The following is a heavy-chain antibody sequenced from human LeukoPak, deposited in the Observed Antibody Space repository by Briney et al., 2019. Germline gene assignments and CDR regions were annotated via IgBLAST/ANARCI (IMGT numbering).Heavy chain of an antibody. D-gene: IGHD1-26*01. V-gene: IGHV1-18*01. CDR1: GYTFTSYG. CDR3: ARVRVGATYYYYYYMDV. J-gene: IGHJ6*03. CDR2: ISAYNGNT. Sequence: ASVKVSCKASGYTFTSYGISWVRQAPGQGLEWMGWISAYNGNTNYAQKLQGRVTMTTDTSTSTAYMELRSLGSDDTAVYYCARVRVGATYYYYYYMDVWGKGTTVTVS.